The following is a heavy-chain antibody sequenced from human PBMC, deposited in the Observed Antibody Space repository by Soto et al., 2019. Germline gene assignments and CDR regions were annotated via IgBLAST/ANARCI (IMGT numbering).Heavy chain of an antibody. J-gene: IGHJ6*02. CDR2: IRSKANSYAT. CDR3: TRHFEDYYDSSGYLYYYYGMDV. CDR1: GFTFSGSA. Sequence: GGSLRLSCAASGFTFSGSAMHWVRQASGKGLEWVGRIRSKANSYATAYAASVKGRFTISRDDSKNTAYLQMNSLKTEDTAVYYCTRHFEDYYDSSGYLYYYYGMDVWGQGTTVTVSS. V-gene: IGHV3-73*01. D-gene: IGHD3-22*01.